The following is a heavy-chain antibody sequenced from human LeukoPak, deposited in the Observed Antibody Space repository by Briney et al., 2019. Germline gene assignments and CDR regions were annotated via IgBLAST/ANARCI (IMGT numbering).Heavy chain of an antibody. CDR2: ICSNGGST. Sequence: PGGSLRLSCAASGFTFSSYAMHWVRQAPGKGLEYVSAICSNGGSTYYANSVKGRFTISRDNSKNTLYLQMGSLRAEDMAVYYCARETHDYGDPWGYYYYGMDVWGQGTTVTVSS. J-gene: IGHJ6*02. CDR1: GFTFSSYA. D-gene: IGHD4-17*01. V-gene: IGHV3-64*01. CDR3: ARETHDYGDPWGYYYYGMDV.